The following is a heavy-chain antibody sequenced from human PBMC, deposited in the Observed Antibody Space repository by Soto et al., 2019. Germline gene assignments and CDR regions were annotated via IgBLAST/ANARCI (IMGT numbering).Heavy chain of an antibody. CDR1: GFTFSNYG. CDR2: ISSDGSDK. V-gene: IGHV3-30*18. J-gene: IGHJ6*02. CDR3: AKDSRYTYGEETYYYFGMDV. D-gene: IGHD5-18*01. Sequence: GGSLRRSCAASGFTFSNYGMHWVRQAPGKGLEWVAVISSDGSDKHYGDSVKGRYTIFRDNSKNTLFLQMNSLRPEDTAVYFCAKDSRYTYGEETYYYFGMDVWGQGTTVTSP.